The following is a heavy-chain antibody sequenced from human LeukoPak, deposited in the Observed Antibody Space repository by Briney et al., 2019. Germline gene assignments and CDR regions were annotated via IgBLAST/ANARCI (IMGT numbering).Heavy chain of an antibody. V-gene: IGHV4-30-2*01. CDR2: IYQSGST. CDR1: GGSISSSSYY. J-gene: IGHJ5*02. D-gene: IGHD2-2*02. Sequence: SETLSLTCTVSGGSISSSSYYWSWIRQPPGKGLEWIGYIYQSGSTYYNPSLKSRVTISVDRSKNQFSLRLSSVAAADTAVYYCARDPSYCSSSSCYTSWGQGTLVTVSS. CDR3: ARDPSYCSSSSCYTS.